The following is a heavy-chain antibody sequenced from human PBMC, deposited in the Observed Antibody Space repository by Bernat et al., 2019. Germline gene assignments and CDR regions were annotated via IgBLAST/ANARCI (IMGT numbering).Heavy chain of an antibody. CDR3: VWGWLQGTA. Sequence: EVQLVESGGGLVKPGGSLRLSCAASGFTFSNAWINWVRQAPGKGLEWVGRIKSNTDGGTTDHAAPVKGRFTISRDDSKNTLYLQMNSLKTEDTAVYYCVWGWLQGTAWGQGTLVTVSS. D-gene: IGHD5-24*01. V-gene: IGHV3-15*07. CDR2: IKSNTDGGTT. J-gene: IGHJ5*02. CDR1: GFTFSNAW.